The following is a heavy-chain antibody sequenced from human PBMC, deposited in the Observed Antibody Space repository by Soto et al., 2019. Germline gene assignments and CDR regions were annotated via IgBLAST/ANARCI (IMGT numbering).Heavy chain of an antibody. CDR3: ASVRGGYYYAMDV. J-gene: IGHJ6*02. CDR2: IYHSGNT. D-gene: IGHD3-10*02. Sequence: PPGKGLEWIGEIYHSGNTNYNPSLKSRVTISVDKSKNQFSLKLSSVTAADTAVYYCASVRGGYYYAMDVWGQGTTVTVSS. V-gene: IGHV4-4*02.